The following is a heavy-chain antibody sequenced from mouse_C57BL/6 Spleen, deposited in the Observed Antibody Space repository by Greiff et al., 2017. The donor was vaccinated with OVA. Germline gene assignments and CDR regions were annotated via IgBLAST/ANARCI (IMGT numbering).Heavy chain of an antibody. Sequence: QVQLQQPGAELVMPGASVKLSCKASGYTFTSYWMHWVKQRPVQGLEWIGAIDPSDSYTNYNQKFKGKSTLTVDKSSSTAYLQLSSLTSEDSADYYCARSGTKGVATDYWGQGTTLTVSS. CDR1: GYTFTSYW. V-gene: IGHV1-69*01. J-gene: IGHJ2*01. CDR3: ARSGTKGVATDY. D-gene: IGHD1-1*01. CDR2: IDPSDSYT.